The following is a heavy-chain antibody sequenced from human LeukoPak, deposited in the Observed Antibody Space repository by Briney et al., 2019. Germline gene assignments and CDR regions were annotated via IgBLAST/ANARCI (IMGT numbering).Heavy chain of an antibody. J-gene: IGHJ6*03. V-gene: IGHV4-34*01. CDR1: GEYFSGFY. CDR3: AKGNVGHYHSVADDYYYYMDV. CDR2: ISYSGTT. Sequence: SETLSLTCAVYGEYFSGFYWTWVRQAPREGLEWIGEISYSGTTRYNPSLKSRVTIAVDTSKKEISLDLSTVTAADTAVHYCAKGNVGHYHSVADDYYYYMDVWGKGTTVIVSS. D-gene: IGHD2-21*01.